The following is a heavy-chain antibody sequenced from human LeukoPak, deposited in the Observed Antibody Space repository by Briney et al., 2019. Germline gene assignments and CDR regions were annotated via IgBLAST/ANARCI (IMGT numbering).Heavy chain of an antibody. CDR1: GFTFSSYA. CDR3: ARGRWFGELISPTFDY. CDR2: ISYDGSNK. V-gene: IGHV3-30*04. J-gene: IGHJ4*02. D-gene: IGHD3-10*01. Sequence: PGGSLRLSCAASGFTFSSYAMHWVRQAPGKGLEWVAVISYDGSNKYYADSVKGRFTISRDNSKNTLYLQMNSLRAEDTAVYYCARGRWFGELISPTFDYWGQGTLVTVSS.